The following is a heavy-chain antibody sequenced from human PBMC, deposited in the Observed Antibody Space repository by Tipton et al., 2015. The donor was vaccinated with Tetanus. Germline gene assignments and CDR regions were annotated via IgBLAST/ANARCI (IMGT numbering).Heavy chain of an antibody. J-gene: IGHJ4*02. V-gene: IGHV3-48*04. CDR2: ISTSSTTI. CDR3: ARMQSGSYFDL. CDR1: GFTFNTYN. D-gene: IGHD1-26*01. Sequence: SLRLSCAASGFTFNTYNMNWVRQAPGKGLEWVSYISTSSTTIFYADSVRGRFTISRDNAENSLYLQVDSLRAEDTAVYYCARMQSGSYFDLWGPGILVTVSS.